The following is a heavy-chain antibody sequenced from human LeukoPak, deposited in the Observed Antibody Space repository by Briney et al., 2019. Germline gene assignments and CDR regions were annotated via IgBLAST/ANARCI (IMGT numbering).Heavy chain of an antibody. J-gene: IGHJ4*02. CDR2: IIPIFGTA. CDR1: GGTFSSYA. D-gene: IGHD6-13*01. CDR3: VRSSIIAAAGPYYFDY. Sequence: ASVKVSCKASGGTFSSYAISWVRQAPGQGLEWMGGIIPIFGTANYAQKFQGRVTITADESTSTAYMELSSLRSEDTAVYYCVRSSIIAAAGPYYFDYWGQGTLVTVSS. V-gene: IGHV1-69*13.